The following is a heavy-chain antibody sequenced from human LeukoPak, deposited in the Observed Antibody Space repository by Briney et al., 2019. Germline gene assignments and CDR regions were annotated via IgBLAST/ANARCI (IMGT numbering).Heavy chain of an antibody. D-gene: IGHD3-16*01. CDR3: ARDQSSRPLGY. Sequence: GASLRLSCAASGFSISNYWMSWVRQAPGKGLEWVANIKDDGSDKYYVDSVKGRFTISRDNAKNSLYLQMNSLRVEDTAVYYCARDQSSRPLGYWGQGTLVTVFS. J-gene: IGHJ4*02. CDR1: GFSISNYW. CDR2: IKDDGSDK. V-gene: IGHV3-7*01.